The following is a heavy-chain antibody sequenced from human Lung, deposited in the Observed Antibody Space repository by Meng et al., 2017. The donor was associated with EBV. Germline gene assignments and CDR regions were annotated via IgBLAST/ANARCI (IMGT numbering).Heavy chain of an antibody. CDR3: AREWCSGGSCYPDY. J-gene: IGHJ4*02. CDR2: IYYSGST. D-gene: IGHD2-15*01. V-gene: IGHV4-30-4*01. Sequence: QLELMESGPRLVKPSQTLSLTCTVSGGSISSGDYYWRWIRQPPGKGLEWIGYIYYSGSTYYNPSLKSRVTISVDTSKNQFSLKLSSVTAADTAVYYCAREWCSGGSCYPDYWGQGTLVTVSS. CDR1: GGSISSGDYY.